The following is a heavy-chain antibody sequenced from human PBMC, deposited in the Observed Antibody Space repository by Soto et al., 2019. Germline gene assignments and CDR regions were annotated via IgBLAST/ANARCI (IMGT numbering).Heavy chain of an antibody. CDR1: GCSISSYY. V-gene: IGHV4-59*08. D-gene: IGHD1-1*01. CDR2: IYYSGST. J-gene: IGHJ4*02. Sequence: QVQLQESGPGLVKPSETLSLTCTVSGCSISSYYWSWIRQPPGKGLEWIGYIYYSGSTNYNPSLKSRVTISVDTSKNQFSLKLSSVTAADTAVYYGARRYGRAFDYWGQGTLVTVSS. CDR3: ARRYGRAFDY.